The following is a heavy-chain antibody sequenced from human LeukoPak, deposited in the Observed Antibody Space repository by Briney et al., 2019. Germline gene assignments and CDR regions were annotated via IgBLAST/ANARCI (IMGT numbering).Heavy chain of an antibody. Sequence: PGGSLRLSCAASGFTFSSYGMHWVRQAPGKGLEWVAVIWYGGSNKYYADSVKGRFTISRDNSQNTLYLQLNSLRAEDTAVYYCAKRGSAWELDYWGQGTLVTVSS. CDR2: IWYGGSNK. CDR3: AKRGSAWELDY. CDR1: GFTFSSYG. D-gene: IGHD6-25*01. J-gene: IGHJ4*02. V-gene: IGHV3-30*02.